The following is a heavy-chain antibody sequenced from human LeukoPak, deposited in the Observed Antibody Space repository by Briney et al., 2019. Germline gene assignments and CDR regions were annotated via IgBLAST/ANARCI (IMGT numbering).Heavy chain of an antibody. V-gene: IGHV3-48*03. J-gene: IGHJ4*02. CDR3: ARGKSSVYYCRHPTHFDY. CDR2: ISSSGSTI. D-gene: IGHD3-22*01. CDR1: GFTFSSYE. Sequence: GGSLRLSCAASGFTFSSYEMNWVRQAPGKGLEWVSYISSSGSTIYYADSVKGRFTISRDNAKNSLYLQMNSLRAEDTAVYYFARGKSSVYYCRHPTHFDYWGQGTRVTVSS.